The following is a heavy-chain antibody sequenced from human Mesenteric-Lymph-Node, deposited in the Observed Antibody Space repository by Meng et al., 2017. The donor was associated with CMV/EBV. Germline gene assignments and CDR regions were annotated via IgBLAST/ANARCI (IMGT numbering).Heavy chain of an antibody. Sequence: FSDYYMSGSRQAPGKGLEWVSYISSSGSTIYYADSVKGRFTISRDNAKNSLYLQMNSLRAEDTAVYYCARAGVNYDFWSGYDAFDIWGQGTMVTVSS. CDR1: FSDYY. CDR3: ARAGVNYDFWSGYDAFDI. CDR2: ISSSGSTI. J-gene: IGHJ3*02. V-gene: IGHV3-11*04. D-gene: IGHD3-3*01.